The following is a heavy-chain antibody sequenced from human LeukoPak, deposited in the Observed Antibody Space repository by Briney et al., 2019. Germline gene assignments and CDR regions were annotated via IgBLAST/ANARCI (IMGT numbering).Heavy chain of an antibody. J-gene: IGHJ4*02. Sequence: ASVKVSCKASGYIFSDYYMHWVRQAPGQGLEWLGWINPKSGAADYAQQFRGRVTMTSDTSINTDYMEMQRVTSDDTAVYYCARGAEAETSPLDFWGQGTLVIVS. V-gene: IGHV1-2*02. D-gene: IGHD6-13*01. CDR1: GYIFSDYY. CDR3: ARGAEAETSPLDF. CDR2: INPKSGAA.